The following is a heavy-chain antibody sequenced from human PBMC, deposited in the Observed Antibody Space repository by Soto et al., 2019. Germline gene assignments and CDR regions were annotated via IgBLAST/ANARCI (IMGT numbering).Heavy chain of an antibody. J-gene: IGHJ4*02. D-gene: IGHD2-15*01. CDR2: MTGNSGST. CDR1: GFTFSTYV. V-gene: IGHV3-23*01. CDR3: AKGSGSVRPYYFDS. Sequence: SLRLSCTASGFTFSTYVMSWVRQAPGQGLEWVSAMTGNSGSTYYADSVKGRFTISRDNSKNTVYLQMNSLRAEDTAIYYCAKGSGSVRPYYFDSWGQGTLVTVSS.